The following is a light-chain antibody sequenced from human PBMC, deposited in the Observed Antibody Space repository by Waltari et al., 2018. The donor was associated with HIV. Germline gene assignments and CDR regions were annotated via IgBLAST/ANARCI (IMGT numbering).Light chain of an antibody. CDR3: QQYATSPRT. J-gene: IGKJ1*01. Sequence: EIVLTQSPGPLSLSPGESATLSCRASQSVSSRSLAWYQQRPGQAPRLLISGASSRATGIPDRFSGSGSGTDFSLTISRLEPEDFAVYYCQQYATSPRTFGQGTKVEIK. CDR1: QSVSSRS. CDR2: GAS. V-gene: IGKV3-20*01.